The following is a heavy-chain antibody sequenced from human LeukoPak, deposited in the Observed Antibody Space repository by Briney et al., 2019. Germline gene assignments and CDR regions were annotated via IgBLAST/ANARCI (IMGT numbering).Heavy chain of an antibody. D-gene: IGHD6-19*01. V-gene: IGHV4-39*07. CDR2: IYYSGST. CDR3: AREGRRSSGPFDY. Sequence: SETLSPTCTVSGGSISSSSYYWGWIRQPPGKGLEWIGSIYYSGSTYYNPSLKSRVTISVDTSKNQFSLKLSSVAAADTAVYYCAREGRRSSGPFDYWGQGTLVTVSS. CDR1: GGSISSSSYY. J-gene: IGHJ4*02.